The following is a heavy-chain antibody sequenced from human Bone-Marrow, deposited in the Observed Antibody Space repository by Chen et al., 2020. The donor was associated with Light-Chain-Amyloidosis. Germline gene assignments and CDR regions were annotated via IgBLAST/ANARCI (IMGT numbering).Heavy chain of an antibody. CDR2: IIPVFGTA. V-gene: IGHV1-69*01. J-gene: IGHJ5*02. Sequence: QVQLVQSGADVKKPGSSVKVSCKASGDSLKNFAISWVRRAPGEGLEWMGGIIPVFGTADYAQRFQGRVTINADESTNTVYLELRKLRPEDTGMYFCARDPDLRGRGRFDTWGQGTLVTVSS. D-gene: IGHD3-16*01. CDR3: ARDPDLRGRGRFDT. CDR1: GDSLKNFA.